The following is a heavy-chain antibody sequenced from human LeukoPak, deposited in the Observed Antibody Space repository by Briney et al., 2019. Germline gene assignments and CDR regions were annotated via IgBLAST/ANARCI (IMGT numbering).Heavy chain of an antibody. CDR3: ARAGWFGELTRHPVGDS. Sequence: GGSLRLSCAASGFTFNSYWMSWVRQAPGKGLEWVANIKQDASEKNYVDSVRGRFTISRDTAENSLYLQMNRLRADDTAVYYCARAGWFGELTRHPVGDSWGQGTLVTVSS. D-gene: IGHD3-10*01. V-gene: IGHV3-7*01. CDR1: GFTFNSYW. J-gene: IGHJ4*02. CDR2: IKQDASEK.